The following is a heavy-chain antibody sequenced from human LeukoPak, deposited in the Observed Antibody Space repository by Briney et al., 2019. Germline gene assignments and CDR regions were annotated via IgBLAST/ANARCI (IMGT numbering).Heavy chain of an antibody. CDR2: ISYDGSNK. Sequence: GGPLTLSCAASVYTFSRYAMLGVRHAPGRALEWVAVISYDGSNKYCADSVKRRFTISRDNSKNTLYLQMNSLRAEDTAVYYCARDLSVRGDYWGQGTLVTVSS. D-gene: IGHD3-10*01. V-gene: IGHV3-30*17. CDR1: VYTFSRYA. J-gene: IGHJ4*02. CDR3: ARDLSVRGDY.